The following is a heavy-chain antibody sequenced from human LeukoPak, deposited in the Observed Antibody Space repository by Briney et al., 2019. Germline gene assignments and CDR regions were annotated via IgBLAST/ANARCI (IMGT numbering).Heavy chain of an antibody. Sequence: SETLSLTCTVSGDSISGYFWSWIRQTPGKGLEWIGYIHYSGSTNYNPSLKSRVTISLDTSKNQFSLKLSSVTTADTAVYYCARMPDILTGLDSWGQGTLVTVSS. CDR2: IHYSGST. CDR1: GDSISGYF. D-gene: IGHD3-9*01. CDR3: ARMPDILTGLDS. J-gene: IGHJ4*02. V-gene: IGHV4-59*01.